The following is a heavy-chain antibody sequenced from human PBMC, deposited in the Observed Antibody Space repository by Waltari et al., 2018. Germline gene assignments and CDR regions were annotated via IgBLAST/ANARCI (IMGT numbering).Heavy chain of an antibody. J-gene: IGHJ4*02. V-gene: IGHV3-73*01. Sequence: EVQLVESGGALVQPGGSLNLSCAASGLIFRAFAIHWVRQASGKGPEWVGRIRSRTKGDATAYTASVEGRFTISRDDSKNTVYLQMNSLKTDDTAVYYCVRPFELGIDWGQGTLVTVSS. CDR2: IRSRTKGDAT. CDR1: GLIFRAFA. CDR3: VRPFELGID. D-gene: IGHD7-27*01.